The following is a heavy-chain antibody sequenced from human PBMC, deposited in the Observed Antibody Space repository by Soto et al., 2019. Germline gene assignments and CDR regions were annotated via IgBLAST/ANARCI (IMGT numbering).Heavy chain of an antibody. CDR3: AAELGFGKLSVV. Sequence: QVQVVQSGVEVRRPGSSVKVSGKAPGDTFKNCVISWVRQAPGQGLEWMGGIIPLFGTTDFAQRFQGRLTITTDESTTTAYMELSRLRSEDTATYYCAAELGFGKLSVVWGQGTTVIVSS. J-gene: IGHJ6*02. V-gene: IGHV1-69*01. CDR2: IIPLFGTT. CDR1: GDTFKNCV. D-gene: IGHD3-10*01.